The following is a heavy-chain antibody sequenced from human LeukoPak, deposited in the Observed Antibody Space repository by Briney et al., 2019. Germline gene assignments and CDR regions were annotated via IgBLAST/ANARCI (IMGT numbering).Heavy chain of an antibody. J-gene: IGHJ4*02. Sequence: SETLSLTCSVSGGSISSDHFYRGWIRQPPGKGLEWIGNMYYTGSTYYNPSLKSRVTMSVDTSNNQFSLKLSSLTAADTAVYYCATQYCTNGICYKFDQWGQGTLVTVSS. CDR3: ATQYCTNGICYKFDQ. D-gene: IGHD2-8*01. V-gene: IGHV4-39*01. CDR1: GGSISSDHFY. CDR2: MYYTGST.